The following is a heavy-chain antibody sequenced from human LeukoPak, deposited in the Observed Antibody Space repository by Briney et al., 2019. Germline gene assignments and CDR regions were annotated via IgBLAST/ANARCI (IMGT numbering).Heavy chain of an antibody. J-gene: IGHJ4*02. CDR2: IKQDGGEK. CDR1: GFTFSNHW. CDR3: AKDLWQWLGLDY. D-gene: IGHD6-19*01. V-gene: IGHV3-7*03. Sequence: PGGSLRLSCAASGFTFSNHWMTWVRQAPGKGLEWVANIKQDGGEKYSVDSVKGRFTISRDNSKNTLYLQMNSLRAEDTAVYYCAKDLWQWLGLDYWGQGTLVTVSS.